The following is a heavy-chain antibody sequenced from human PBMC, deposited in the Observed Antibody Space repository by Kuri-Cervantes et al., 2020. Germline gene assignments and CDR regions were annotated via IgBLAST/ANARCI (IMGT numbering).Heavy chain of an antibody. CDR1: GYTFTNYY. D-gene: IGHD3-10*01. CDR3: ARGVKERAFDI. V-gene: IGHV1-46*01. Sequence: ASVKVSCKASGYTFTNYYIHWVRQAPGQGLEWMGIINPSGGSTSYAQKFQGRVTMTRDTSTSTVYMELSSLRSEDTAVYYCARGVKERAFDIWGQGTMVTVSS. CDR2: INPSGGST. J-gene: IGHJ3*02.